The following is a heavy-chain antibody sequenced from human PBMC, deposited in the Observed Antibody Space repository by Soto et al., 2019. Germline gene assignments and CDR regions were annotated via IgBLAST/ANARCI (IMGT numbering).Heavy chain of an antibody. Sequence: QVQLVESGGGVVQPGRSLRLSCAASGFTFSSYDMHWVRQAPGKGLEWVAVIWYDGSNKYYADSVKGRFTISRDNSKNTLYLQMNRPRAEDTAVYYCARASRGDYYDTSGRFDYWGQGTLVTVSS. CDR1: GFTFSSYD. V-gene: IGHV3-33*01. J-gene: IGHJ4*02. CDR2: IWYDGSNK. CDR3: ARASRGDYYDTSGRFDY. D-gene: IGHD3-22*01.